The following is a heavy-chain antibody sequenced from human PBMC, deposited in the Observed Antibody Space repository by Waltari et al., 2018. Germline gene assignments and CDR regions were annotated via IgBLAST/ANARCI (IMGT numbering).Heavy chain of an antibody. J-gene: IGHJ4*02. CDR3: ARDPQRRFDY. Sequence: EVQLVESGGGLVQPGGSLRLSCAASGFTFGDYWMTWVRQAPGKGLEWVASINQDESGKYYVDSVKGRFTISRDNAKNSLFLQMNSLRGDDTALYYCARDPQRRFDYWGQGTLVTVSS. CDR2: INQDESGK. V-gene: IGHV3-7*04. CDR1: GFTFGDYW.